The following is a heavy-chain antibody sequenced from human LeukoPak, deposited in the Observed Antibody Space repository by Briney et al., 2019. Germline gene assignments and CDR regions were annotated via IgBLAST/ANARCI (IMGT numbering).Heavy chain of an antibody. CDR1: GYTFTSYG. Sequence: ASVKVSCKASGYTFTSYGISWVRQAPGQGLEWMGWISAYNGNTNYAQKLQGRVTMTTDTSTSTAYMELRSLRSDDTAVYYCAREVPDIVVVPAAQRNWFDPWGQGTLVTVSS. CDR2: ISAYNGNT. V-gene: IGHV1-18*01. CDR3: AREVPDIVVVPAAQRNWFDP. J-gene: IGHJ5*02. D-gene: IGHD2-2*01.